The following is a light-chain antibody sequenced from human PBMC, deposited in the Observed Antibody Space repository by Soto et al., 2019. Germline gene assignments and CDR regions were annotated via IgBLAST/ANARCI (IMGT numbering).Light chain of an antibody. Sequence: DIVMTQSPDSLAVSLGERATINCKSSQSVLYSSNNKNYLAWYQQKPGQPPKLLIYWASTRESGVPDRFSGSGSGTDFTLTISSLQAEDAAVYYCQQYYSTPLTFGGGTKV. V-gene: IGKV4-1*01. J-gene: IGKJ4*01. CDR2: WAS. CDR3: QQYYSTPLT. CDR1: QSVLYSSNNKNY.